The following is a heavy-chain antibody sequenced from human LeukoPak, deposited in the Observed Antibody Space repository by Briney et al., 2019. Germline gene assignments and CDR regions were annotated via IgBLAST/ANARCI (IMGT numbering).Heavy chain of an antibody. CDR2: IYYSGST. J-gene: IGHJ3*02. CDR1: GGSVSSGSYY. CDR3: ARAPAKGYYDSSGYRIPNAFDI. Sequence: PSETLSLTCTVSGGSVSSGSYYWSWIRQPPGKGLEWIGYIYYSGSTNYNPSLKSRVTISVDTSKNQFSLKLSSVTAADTAVYYCARAPAKGYYDSSGYRIPNAFDIWGQGTMVTVSS. D-gene: IGHD3-22*01. V-gene: IGHV4-61*01.